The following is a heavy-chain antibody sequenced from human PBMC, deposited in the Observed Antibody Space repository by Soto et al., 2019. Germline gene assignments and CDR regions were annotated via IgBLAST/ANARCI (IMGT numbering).Heavy chain of an antibody. V-gene: IGHV3-7*01. CDR1: GFTFSSYW. J-gene: IGHJ5*02. Sequence: EVQLVESGGGLVQPGGSLRLSCAASGFTFSSYWMSWVRQAPGKGLEWVANIKQDGSEKYYVDSGKGRFNIPRDNAKNSLYLQMNSLRAKDTDVYYCARGDIAAPAKWFDPWGQGTLVTVSS. CDR3: ARGDIAAPAKWFDP. CDR2: IKQDGSEK. D-gene: IGHD6-13*01.